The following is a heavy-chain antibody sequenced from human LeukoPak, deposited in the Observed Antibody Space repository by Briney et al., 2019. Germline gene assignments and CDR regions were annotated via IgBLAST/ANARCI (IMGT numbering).Heavy chain of an antibody. CDR1: GGTFSSYA. J-gene: IGHJ4*02. V-gene: IGHV1-69*01. CDR3: ARDGGSSGWYFCVY. D-gene: IGHD6-19*01. CDR2: IIPIFGTA. Sequence: GSSVKVSCKASGGTFSSYAISWVQQAPGQGLEWMGGIIPIFGTANYAQKFQGRVTITADESTGTAYMELCSLRSEDTAVYYCARDGGSSGWYFCVYWGQGTLVTVSS.